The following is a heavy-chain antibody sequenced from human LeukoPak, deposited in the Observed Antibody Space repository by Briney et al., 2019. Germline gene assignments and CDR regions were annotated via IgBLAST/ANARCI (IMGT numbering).Heavy chain of an antibody. CDR1: GGSISSGEYY. V-gene: IGHV4-30-4*01. CDR2: INHSGST. J-gene: IGHJ5*02. CDR3: ARGDFWSGYDNWFDP. Sequence: SQTLSLTCTVSGGSISSGEYYWSWIRQPPGKGLEWIGEINHSGSTNYNPSLKSRVTISVDTSKNQFSLKLSSVTAADTAVYYCARGDFWSGYDNWFDPWGQGTLVTVSS. D-gene: IGHD3-3*01.